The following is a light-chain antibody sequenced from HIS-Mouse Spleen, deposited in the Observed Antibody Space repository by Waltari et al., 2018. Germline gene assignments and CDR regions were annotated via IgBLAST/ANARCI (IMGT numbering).Light chain of an antibody. Sequence: QSALTQPASVSGSPGQSITISCTGTSSDLGSYNLFSWYQQHPGKAPKLMIYEGSKRPSGVSNRFSGSKSGNTASLTISGLQAEDEADYYCCSYAGSSTLVFGGGTKLTVL. J-gene: IGLJ3*02. CDR3: CSYAGSSTLV. V-gene: IGLV2-23*01. CDR2: EGS. CDR1: SSDLGSYNL.